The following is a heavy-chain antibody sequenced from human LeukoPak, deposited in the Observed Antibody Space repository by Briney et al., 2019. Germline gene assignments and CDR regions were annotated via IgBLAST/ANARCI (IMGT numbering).Heavy chain of an antibody. CDR3: ARESRVHYYMDV. J-gene: IGHJ6*03. CDR1: GDSISSSY. V-gene: IGHV4-59*01. CDR2: INYSGST. Sequence: SETLSLTCSVSGDSISSSYWSWIRQPPGKGLEWIGYINYSGSTNYNPSLKSRVTISVDTSENQFSLKLSSVTAADTAVYYCARESRVHYYMDVWGKGTTVTVSS. D-gene: IGHD1-1*01.